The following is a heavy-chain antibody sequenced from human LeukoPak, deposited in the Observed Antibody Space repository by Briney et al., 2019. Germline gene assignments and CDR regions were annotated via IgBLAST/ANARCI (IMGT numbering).Heavy chain of an antibody. CDR2: IYTSGST. D-gene: IGHD3-3*01. Sequence: SQTLSLTCTVSGGSISSYYWSWIRQPAGKGLEWIGRIYTSGSTNYNPSLKSRITMSVDTSKKQFSLKMTSVTAADTAVYYCARGGGDFWSGSDAFDIWGQGTMVTVSS. J-gene: IGHJ3*02. CDR3: ARGGGDFWSGSDAFDI. CDR1: GGSISSYY. V-gene: IGHV4-4*07.